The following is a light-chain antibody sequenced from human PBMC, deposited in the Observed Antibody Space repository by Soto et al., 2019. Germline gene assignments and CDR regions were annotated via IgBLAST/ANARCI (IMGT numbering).Light chain of an antibody. CDR2: AAS. Sequence: AILITQSPSSFSSSTGDRVAITCRASQGISSYLAWYQQKPGKAPKLLIYAASTLQSGVPSRFSGSGSGTDFTLTISCLQSEDFATYYCLQHYNFSWTFGQGTKVDIK. J-gene: IGKJ1*01. CDR1: QGISSY. CDR3: LQHYNFSWT. V-gene: IGKV1-8*01.